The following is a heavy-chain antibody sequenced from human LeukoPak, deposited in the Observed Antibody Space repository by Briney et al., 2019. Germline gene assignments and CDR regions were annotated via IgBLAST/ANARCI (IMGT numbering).Heavy chain of an antibody. J-gene: IGHJ6*03. D-gene: IGHD1-26*01. CDR1: GFTFSSYE. Sequence: PGGSLRLSCAASGFTFSSYEMNWVRQAPGKGLEWVSYISSSGSTIYYADSVKGRFTISRDNAKNSLYLQMNSLRAEDTAVYYCARMWAGRDYYYYMDVWGKGTTVTVSS. V-gene: IGHV3-48*03. CDR3: ARMWAGRDYYYYMDV. CDR2: ISSSGSTI.